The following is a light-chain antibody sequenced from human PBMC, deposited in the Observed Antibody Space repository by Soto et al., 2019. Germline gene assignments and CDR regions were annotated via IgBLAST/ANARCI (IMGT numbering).Light chain of an antibody. CDR3: TSYTSSNTLYV. Sequence: QSALTQPASVSGSPGQSITISCTGTSSDVGGYNYVSWYQHHPGKAPKLIIFEITNRPSGVSNRFSGSTSGNAASLTISGLQAEDEADYYCTSYTSSNTLYVFGTGTKAT. CDR1: SSDVGGYNY. CDR2: EIT. J-gene: IGLJ1*01. V-gene: IGLV2-14*01.